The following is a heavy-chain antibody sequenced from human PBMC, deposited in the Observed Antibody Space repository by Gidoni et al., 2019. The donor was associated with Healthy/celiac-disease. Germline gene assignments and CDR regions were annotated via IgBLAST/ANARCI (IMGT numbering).Heavy chain of an antibody. CDR1: AGSISSSSYY. J-gene: IGHJ6*02. D-gene: IGHD3-10*01. V-gene: IGHV4-39*01. CDR2: IYYSGST. CDR3: ARRYYGSGSWVNYGMDV. Sequence: QLQLQESGPGLVQPSETLSLTRTVSAGSISSSSYYWGWIRQPPGKGLEWIGSIYYSGSTYYNPSLKSRVTISVDTSKNQFSLKLSSVTAADTAVYYCARRYYGSGSWVNYGMDVWGQGTTVTVSS.